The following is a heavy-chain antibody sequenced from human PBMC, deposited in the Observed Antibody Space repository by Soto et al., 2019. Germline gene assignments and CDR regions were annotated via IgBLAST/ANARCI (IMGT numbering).Heavy chain of an antibody. CDR3: ARDPKGAFDI. J-gene: IGHJ3*02. Sequence: EVQLVESGGGLVQPGGSLRLSCAASGFTVSGNYMSWVRQAPGKGLEWVSVIYTGGSTYYADSVKGRLTISRDNSMNTLYLQMNNLRAEDTAVYYCARDPKGAFDIWGQGTMVTVSS. CDR2: IYTGGST. V-gene: IGHV3-66*01. CDR1: GFTVSGNY.